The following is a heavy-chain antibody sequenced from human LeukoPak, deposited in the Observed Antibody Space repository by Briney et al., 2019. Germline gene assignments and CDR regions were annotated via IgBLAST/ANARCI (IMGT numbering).Heavy chain of an antibody. CDR1: GGSISSYY. CDR2: IYHSGST. Sequence: SETLSLTCTVSGGSISSYYWSWIRQPPGKGLEWIGSIYHSGSTYYNPSLKSRVTISVDTSKNQFSLKLSSVTAADTAVYYCARYYDFWSGYYTGRGWGYYFDYWGQGTLVTVSS. CDR3: ARYYDFWSGYYTGRGWGYYFDY. J-gene: IGHJ4*02. V-gene: IGHV4-59*08. D-gene: IGHD3-3*01.